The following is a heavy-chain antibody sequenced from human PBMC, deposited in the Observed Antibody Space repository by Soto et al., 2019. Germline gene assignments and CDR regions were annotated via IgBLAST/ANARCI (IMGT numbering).Heavy chain of an antibody. CDR2: INHSGST. CDR3: ARGTGVYDY. D-gene: IGHD2-8*01. CDR1: GGSFSGYY. Sequence: QVQLQQWGAGRLKPSETLSLTCAVYGGSFSGYYWSWIRQPPGKGLEWIGEINHSGSTNYNPSLMGRVTLAVDTSQNPFSLKLSYVTAADTAVYYCARGTGVYDYWGQGTLVTVSS. J-gene: IGHJ4*02. V-gene: IGHV4-34*01.